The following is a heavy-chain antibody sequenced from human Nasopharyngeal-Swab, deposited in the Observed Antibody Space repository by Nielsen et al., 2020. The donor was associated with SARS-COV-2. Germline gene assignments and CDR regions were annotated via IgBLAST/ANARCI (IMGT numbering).Heavy chain of an antibody. CDR3: ARDESWRYYYGMDV. D-gene: IGHD1-1*01. Sequence: GSLRLSWAVDGGSFSGYYWSWIRQPPGKGLEWIGEINHSGSTNYNPSLKSRVTISVDTSKNQFSLKLSSVTAADTAVYYCARDESWRYYYGMDVWGQGTTVTVSS. V-gene: IGHV4-34*01. CDR2: INHSGST. CDR1: GGSFSGYY. J-gene: IGHJ6*02.